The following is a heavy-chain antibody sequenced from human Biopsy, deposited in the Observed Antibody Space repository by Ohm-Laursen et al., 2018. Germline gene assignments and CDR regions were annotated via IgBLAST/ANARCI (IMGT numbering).Heavy chain of an antibody. Sequence: SDTLSLTCTVSGGSVRSPDHRWNWVRRAPGKGLEWIGTIYYSWTTFYSPSLRGRVTMDLDTSKNQFSLSLRSVTSGDTAVYFCARAYFYGVGTANYFFDSWGQGALVTVSS. CDR1: GGSVRSPDHR. V-gene: IGHV4-61*08. J-gene: IGHJ4*02. CDR3: ARAYFYGVGTANYFFDS. CDR2: IYYSWTT. D-gene: IGHD3-10*01.